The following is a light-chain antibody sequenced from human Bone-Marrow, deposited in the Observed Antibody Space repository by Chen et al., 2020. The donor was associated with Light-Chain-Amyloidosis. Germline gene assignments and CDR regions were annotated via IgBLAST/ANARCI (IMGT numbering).Light chain of an antibody. V-gene: IGLV2-14*03. CDR2: DVN. CDR1: SSDVGGYNF. CDR3: TSYTSSHTYV. Sequence: QSALTQPASVSGSPGQSIIISCTGTSSDVGGYNFVSWYQQHPGKAPKLMIFDVNNRPSGVSNRFSGSKSENTASLTISGLQPEDEADYYCTSYTSSHTYVFGTGTEVTVL. J-gene: IGLJ1*01.